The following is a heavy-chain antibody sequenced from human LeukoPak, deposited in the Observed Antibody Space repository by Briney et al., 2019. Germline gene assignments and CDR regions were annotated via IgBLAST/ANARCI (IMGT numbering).Heavy chain of an antibody. CDR1: GFTFNNYA. CDR3: ARDYADYVGYFFFDY. CDR2: ISGGGETT. Sequence: GGPLRLSCAASGFTFNNYAMNWVRQAPGKGLEWVSSISGGGETTYYADSAKGRFTISRDNSQNTLYLQMNSLRAEDTAVSYCARDYADYVGYFFFDYWGRGTLVTVSS. J-gene: IGHJ4*02. V-gene: IGHV3-23*01. D-gene: IGHD4-17*01.